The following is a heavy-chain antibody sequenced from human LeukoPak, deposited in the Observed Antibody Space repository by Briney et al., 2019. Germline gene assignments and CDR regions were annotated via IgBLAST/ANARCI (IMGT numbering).Heavy chain of an antibody. CDR2: ISANGGST. V-gene: IGHV3-23*01. J-gene: IGHJ3*01. Sequence: GGSLRLSCAASGFTFSNYAMTWVRQAPGKGLEWVSAISANGGSTYYVDSVKGRFTISRDNFKNTVFMQMNSLRAEDTAVYYCAEGRGGEAFDVWGQGTMVTVSS. CDR1: GFTFSNYA. D-gene: IGHD3-16*01. CDR3: AEGRGGEAFDV.